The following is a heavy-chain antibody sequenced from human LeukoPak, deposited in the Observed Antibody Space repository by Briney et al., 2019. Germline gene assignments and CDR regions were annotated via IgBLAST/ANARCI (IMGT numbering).Heavy chain of an antibody. J-gene: IGHJ3*02. CDR2: IYHSGST. V-gene: IGHV4-4*02. CDR1: GGSISSSNW. CDR3: ASCCMAAAVSDAFDI. Sequence: SETLSLTCAVSGGSISSSNWWSWVHQPPGKGLEWIGEIYHSGSTNCNPSLKSRVTISVDKSKNQFSLKLSSVTAADTAVYYCASCCMAAAVSDAFDIWGQGTMVTVSS. D-gene: IGHD6-13*01.